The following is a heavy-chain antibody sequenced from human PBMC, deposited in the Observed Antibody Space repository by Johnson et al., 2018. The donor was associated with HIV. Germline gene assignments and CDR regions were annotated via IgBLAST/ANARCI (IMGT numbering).Heavy chain of an antibody. D-gene: IGHD4-23*01. V-gene: IGHV3-30*19. Sequence: QVQLVESGGGVVQPGRSLRLSCAASGFTFSSYGMHWVRQAPGKGLEWVAVISYDGSNKYYADSVKGRFTISRDNSKNTLYLQMNSLRAEDTAVYYCTTRVGAFDSWGQGTMVTVSS. CDR3: TTRVGAFDS. CDR2: ISYDGSNK. CDR1: GFTFSSYG. J-gene: IGHJ3*02.